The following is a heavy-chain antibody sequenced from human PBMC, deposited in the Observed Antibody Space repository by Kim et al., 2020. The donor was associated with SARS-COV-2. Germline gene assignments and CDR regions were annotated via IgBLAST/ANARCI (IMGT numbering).Heavy chain of an antibody. Sequence: YADSEKGRFTIPRDNSKNTLYLQMNSLRAEDTAVYYCTRGSGSYYTPLGYWGQGTLVTVSS. J-gene: IGHJ4*02. V-gene: IGHV3-30*01. CDR3: TRGSGSYYTPLGY. D-gene: IGHD3-10*01.